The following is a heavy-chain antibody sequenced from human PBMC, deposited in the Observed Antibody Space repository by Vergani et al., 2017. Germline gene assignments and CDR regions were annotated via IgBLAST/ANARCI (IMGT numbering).Heavy chain of an antibody. CDR2: INPNSGGT. V-gene: IGHV1-2*02. Sequence: QVQLVQSGAEVKKPGASVKVSCKASGYTFTDYFMHWVRQAPGQDLVWMGWINPNSGGTNYAQKFQGRVTMTRDTSISTAYMELSNLRSDDTAVYYCARVGTSSNRDYFDYWGQGTLVTVSS. CDR3: ARVGTSSNRDYFDY. D-gene: IGHD2-2*01. CDR1: GYTFTDYF. J-gene: IGHJ4*02.